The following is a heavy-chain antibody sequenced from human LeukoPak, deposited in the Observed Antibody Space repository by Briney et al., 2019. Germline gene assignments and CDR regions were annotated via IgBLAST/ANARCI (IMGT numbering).Heavy chain of an antibody. CDR3: ARGRGYSYGYSIYYYGMDV. CDR2: INHSGST. J-gene: IGHJ6*04. CDR1: GGSFSGYY. D-gene: IGHD5-18*01. Sequence: SETLSLTCAVYGGSFSGYYWSWIRQPPGKGLEWIGEINHSGSTNYNPSFKSRVTISVDTSKNQFSLKLSSVTAADTAVYYCARGRGYSYGYSIYYYGMDVWGKGTTVTVSS. V-gene: IGHV4-34*01.